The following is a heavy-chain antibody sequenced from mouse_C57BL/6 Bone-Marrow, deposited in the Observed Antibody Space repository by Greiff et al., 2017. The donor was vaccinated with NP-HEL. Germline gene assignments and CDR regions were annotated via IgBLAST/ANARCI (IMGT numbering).Heavy chain of an antibody. CDR1: GYTFTSYW. Sequence: VQLQQPGAELVKPGASVKLSCKASGYTFTSYWMHWVKQRPGQGLEWIGMIHPNSGSTNYNEKFKSKATLTVDKSSSTAYMQLSSLTSEDSAVYYCARNKVDGYYVYFDYWGQGTTLTVSS. CDR3: ARNKVDGYYVYFDY. V-gene: IGHV1-64*01. D-gene: IGHD2-3*01. J-gene: IGHJ2*01. CDR2: IHPNSGST.